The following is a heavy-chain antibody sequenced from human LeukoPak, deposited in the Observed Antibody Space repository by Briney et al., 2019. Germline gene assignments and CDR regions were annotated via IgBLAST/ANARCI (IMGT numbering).Heavy chain of an antibody. CDR3: ARPSGYSSGWVDY. D-gene: IGHD6-19*01. Sequence: GESLQISCQGSGYSFTSYWIGWVRQLPGKGLEWMGIIYPGDSDTRYSPSFQGQVTISADKSISTAYLQWSSLKASDTAMYYCARPSGYSSGWVDYWGQGTLVTVSS. CDR2: IYPGDSDT. V-gene: IGHV5-51*01. J-gene: IGHJ4*02. CDR1: GYSFTSYW.